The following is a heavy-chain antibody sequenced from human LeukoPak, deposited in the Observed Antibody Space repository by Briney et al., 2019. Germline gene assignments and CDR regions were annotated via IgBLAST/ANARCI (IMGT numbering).Heavy chain of an antibody. J-gene: IGHJ4*02. CDR3: ARHLKADMVKAPFDY. CDR2: IYYSGTT. D-gene: IGHD5-18*01. V-gene: IGHV4-59*08. CDR1: GGSIRYYY. Sequence: SETLSLTCTVSGGSIRYYYWSWIRQPPGKGLEWIGYIYYSGTTNYNPSLKSRVTISVDTSKNQFSLKLSSVTAADTAVYYCARHLKADMVKAPFDYWGQGTLVTVSS.